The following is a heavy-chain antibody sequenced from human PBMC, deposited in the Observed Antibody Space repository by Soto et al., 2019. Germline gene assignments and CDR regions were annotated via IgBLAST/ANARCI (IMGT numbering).Heavy chain of an antibody. D-gene: IGHD4-4*01. V-gene: IGHV3-21*01. CDR3: ARYDYSPRTTKYYYMDV. CDR1: GFTFSSYA. Sequence: LRLSCAASGFTFSSYAMSWVRQAPGKGLEWVSSISSSSSNIYYADSVKGRFTISRDNAKNSLYLQMNSLRAEDTAVYYCARYDYSPRTTKYYYMDVWGKGTTVTVSS. J-gene: IGHJ6*03. CDR2: ISSSSSNI.